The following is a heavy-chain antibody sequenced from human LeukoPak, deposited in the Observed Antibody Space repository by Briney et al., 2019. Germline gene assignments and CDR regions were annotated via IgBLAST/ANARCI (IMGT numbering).Heavy chain of an antibody. D-gene: IGHD6-19*01. CDR3: ARRSVAVAYHFDY. J-gene: IGHJ4*02. Sequence: SETLSLTCTVSGGSISSSSYYWGWIRQPPGKGLEWIGSIYYSGSTYYNPSLKSRVTISVDTSKNQFSLKLSSVTAADTAVYYCARRSVAVAYHFDYWGQGTLVTVSS. CDR1: GGSISSSSYY. V-gene: IGHV4-39*01. CDR2: IYYSGST.